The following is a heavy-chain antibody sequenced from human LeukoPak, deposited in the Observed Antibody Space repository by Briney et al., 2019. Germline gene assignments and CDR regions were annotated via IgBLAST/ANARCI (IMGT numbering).Heavy chain of an antibody. D-gene: IGHD6-19*01. CDR1: GGSISSSSYY. CDR3: ARHIEDSGHTRYFDY. Sequence: SETLSLTCTVSGGSISSSSYYWGWVRQPPGKGPEWIASMYYNGSTYYNPSLKSRVTISVDTSKSQFSLRLSSVTAADTAVYFCARHIEDSGHTRYFDYWGQGTQVTVSS. V-gene: IGHV4-39*01. J-gene: IGHJ4*02. CDR2: MYYNGST.